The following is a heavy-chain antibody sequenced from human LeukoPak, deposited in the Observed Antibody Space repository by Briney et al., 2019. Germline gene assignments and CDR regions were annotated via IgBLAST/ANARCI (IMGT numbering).Heavy chain of an antibody. V-gene: IGHV4-61*02. Sequence: SETLSLTCTVSGGSVGSDNSYWNWIRQPAGKGLEWIGRIYADGSSTYNPSLKSRVTILVDTSKNQFSLRLSSMTAADTAVYYCARGYYYRTWGLGTLVTVSS. CDR3: ARGYYYRT. J-gene: IGHJ4*02. CDR2: IYADGSS. CDR1: GGSVGSDNSY. D-gene: IGHD3-10*01.